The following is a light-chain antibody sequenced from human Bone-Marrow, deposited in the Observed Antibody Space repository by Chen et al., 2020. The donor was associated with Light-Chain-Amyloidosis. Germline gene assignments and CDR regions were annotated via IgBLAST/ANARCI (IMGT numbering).Light chain of an antibody. J-gene: IGLJ3*02. CDR3: QSYQGSSQGV. CDR1: SGSIATNY. CDR2: EDD. V-gene: IGLV6-57*01. Sequence: KFMLTQPHSVSESPGKTVIISCPRSSGSIATNYVQWYQQRPGSSPTTVIYEDDQRPSGVPDRFSCSIDRSSNSASLTISGLKTEDEADYYCQSYQGSSQGVFGGGTKLTVL.